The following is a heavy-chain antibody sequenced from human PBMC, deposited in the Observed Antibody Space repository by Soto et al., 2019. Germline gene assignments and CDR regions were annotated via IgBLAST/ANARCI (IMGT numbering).Heavy chain of an antibody. CDR1: GGTFSSYA. V-gene: IGHV1-69*13. J-gene: IGHJ5*02. D-gene: IGHD2-15*01. CDR3: ARGVLCSGGSCYSWPYNWFDP. Sequence: GASVKVSWKASGGTFSSYAISWVRQAPGQGLEWIGGIIPIFGTANYAQKFQGRVTITADESTSTAYMELSSLRSEDTAVYYCARGVLCSGGSCYSWPYNWFDPWGQGTLVTVSS. CDR2: IIPIFGTA.